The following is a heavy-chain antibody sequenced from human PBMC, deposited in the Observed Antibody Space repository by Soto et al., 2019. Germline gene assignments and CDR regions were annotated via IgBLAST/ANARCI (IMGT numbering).Heavy chain of an antibody. V-gene: IGHV4-38-2*01. D-gene: IGHD1-26*01. CDR1: GYSISSGYY. CDR2: IYHSGST. J-gene: IGHJ5*02. CDR3: ARAPQELPGWLDP. Sequence: ETLSLTCAVSGYSISSGYYWGWIRQPPGKGLEWIGSIYHSGSTYYNPSLKSRVTISVDRSKNQFSLKLSSVTAADTAVYYCARAPQELPGWLDPWGQRTLVTVSS.